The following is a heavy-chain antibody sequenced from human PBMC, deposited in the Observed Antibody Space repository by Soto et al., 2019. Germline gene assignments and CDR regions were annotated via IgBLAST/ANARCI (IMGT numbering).Heavy chain of an antibody. V-gene: IGHV4-59*08. CDR2: IYYSGST. CDR3: ARHFPSILDTAMVKGGNGHYYYMDV. J-gene: IGHJ6*03. D-gene: IGHD5-18*01. Sequence: SETLSLTCTVSGGSISSYYWSWIRQPPGKGLEWIGYIYYSGSTNYNPSLKSRVTISVDTSKNQFSLKLSSVTAADTAVYYCARHFPSILDTAMVKGGNGHYYYMDVWGKGTTVT. CDR1: GGSISSYY.